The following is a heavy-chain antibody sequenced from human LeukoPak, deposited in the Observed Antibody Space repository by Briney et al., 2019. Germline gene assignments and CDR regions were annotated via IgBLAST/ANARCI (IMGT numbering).Heavy chain of an antibody. J-gene: IGHJ6*03. CDR2: IYYSGST. V-gene: IGHV4-31*03. CDR1: GGSISSGGYY. Sequence: SQTLSLTCTVSGGSISSGGYYWSWIRQHPGKGLEWIGYIYYSGSTYYNPSLKSRVTISVDTSKNHFSLKLSSVTAADTAVYYCARTPDNYYYYMDVWGKGTTVTVSS. D-gene: IGHD3-22*01. CDR3: ARTPDNYYYYMDV.